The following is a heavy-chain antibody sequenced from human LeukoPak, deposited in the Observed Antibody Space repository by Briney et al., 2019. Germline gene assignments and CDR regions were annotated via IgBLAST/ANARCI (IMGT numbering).Heavy chain of an antibody. J-gene: IGHJ6*02. CDR1: GGSIISAVHY. D-gene: IGHD2-15*01. CDR2: ILYTGSS. V-gene: IGHV4-39*01. CDR3: ARRASGSGGTQAGMDV. Sequence: SETLSLTCSVSGGSIISAVHYWDWIRQPPGKGLEWIGSILYTGSSWVKPSLHSRASISVDTSRNQFSLRLYSVSATDTALYYCARRASGSGGTQAGMDVWGQGTTVIVSS.